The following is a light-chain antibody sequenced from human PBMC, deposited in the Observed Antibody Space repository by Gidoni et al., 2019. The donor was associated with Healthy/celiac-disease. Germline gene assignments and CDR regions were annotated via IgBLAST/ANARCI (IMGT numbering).Light chain of an antibody. V-gene: IGLV2-8*01. J-gene: IGLJ3*02. Sequence: QSALTQPPSASGSRGQTVTISCTGTSSDIGAYNYVCWYQHHPGKAPQLIIYEVTKRPSGVPDRFSGSKSGNTASLTVSGLQAEDEADYYCTSYACPNRGVFGGGTKLTVL. CDR2: EVT. CDR3: TSYACPNRGV. CDR1: SSDIGAYNY.